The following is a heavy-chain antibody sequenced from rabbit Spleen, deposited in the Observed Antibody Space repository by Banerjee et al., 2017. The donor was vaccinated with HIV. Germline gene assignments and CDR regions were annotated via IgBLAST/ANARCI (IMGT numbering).Heavy chain of an antibody. CDR3: VRDQAGDADYGPYYLNL. CDR1: GFDFSDYG. V-gene: IGHV1S47*01. CDR2: IDPLFGNT. J-gene: IGHJ4*01. Sequence: QEQLVESGGGLVQPGGSLKLSCKASGFDFSDYGVSWVRQAPGKGLEWIGYIDPLFGNTYYASWVNGRFTISSHNAQNTLYLQLNSLTAADTATYFCVRDQAGDADYGPYYLNLWGPGTLVTVS. D-gene: IGHD2-1*01.